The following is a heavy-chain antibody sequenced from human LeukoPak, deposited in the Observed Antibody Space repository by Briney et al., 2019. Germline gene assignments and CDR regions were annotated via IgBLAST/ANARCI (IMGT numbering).Heavy chain of an antibody. V-gene: IGHV4-34*01. Sequence: SETLSLTCAVYGGSFSGYYWSWIRQPPGKGLEWIGEINHSGSTNYNPSLMSRVTISVDTSKNQFSLKLSSVTAADTAVYYCARYRGLELRPFDIWGQGTMVTVSS. CDR1: GGSFSGYY. D-gene: IGHD1-7*01. CDR2: INHSGST. J-gene: IGHJ3*02. CDR3: ARYRGLELRPFDI.